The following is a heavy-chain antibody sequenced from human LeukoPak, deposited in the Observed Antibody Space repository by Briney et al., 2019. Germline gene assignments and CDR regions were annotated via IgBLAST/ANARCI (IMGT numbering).Heavy chain of an antibody. J-gene: IGHJ6*03. CDR2: IYYSGST. D-gene: IGHD6-13*01. V-gene: IGHV4-39*07. CDR3: ARGIAAAGTYRRYYYYYYMDV. CDR1: GGSISSSSYY. Sequence: SETLSLTCTVSGGSISSSSYYWGWIRQPPGKGLEWIGSIYYSGSTYYNPSLKSRVTISVDTSKNQFSLKLSSVTAADTAVYYCARGIAAAGTYRRYYYYYYMDVWGKGTTVTISS.